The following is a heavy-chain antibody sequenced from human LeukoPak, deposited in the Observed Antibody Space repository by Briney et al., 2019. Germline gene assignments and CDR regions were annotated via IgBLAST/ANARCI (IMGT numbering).Heavy chain of an antibody. CDR3: AKEKAGYCSSTSCFDGYDY. CDR1: GFTFSSYA. CDR2: ISGSGGST. Sequence: PGGSLRPSCAASGFTFSSYAMSWVRQAPGKGLEWVSAISGSGGSTYYADSVKGRFSISRDNSKNTLYLQLNSLRAEDTAVYYCAKEKAGYCSSTSCFDGYDYWGQGTPVTVSS. D-gene: IGHD2-2*01. J-gene: IGHJ4*02. V-gene: IGHV3-23*01.